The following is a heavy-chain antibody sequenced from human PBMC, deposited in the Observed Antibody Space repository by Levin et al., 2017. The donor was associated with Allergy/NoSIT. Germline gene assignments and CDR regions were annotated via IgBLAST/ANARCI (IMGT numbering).Heavy chain of an antibody. Sequence: PGGSLRLSCAASGFIFGSHWMSWVRQAPGKGLEWVANIKQDGSEKYYADSVKGRWTISRDNAKNALYLQMNRLRVEDTAGEYCARALIGDHIWYWSFDLWGRGTLVTVSS. V-gene: IGHV3-7*04. D-gene: IGHD2-21*02. CDR3: ARALIGDHIWYWSFDL. CDR1: GFIFGSHW. CDR2: IKQDGSEK. J-gene: IGHJ2*01.